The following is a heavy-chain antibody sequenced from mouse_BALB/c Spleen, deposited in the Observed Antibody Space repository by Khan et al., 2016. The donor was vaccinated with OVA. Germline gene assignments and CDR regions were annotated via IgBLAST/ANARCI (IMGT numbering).Heavy chain of an antibody. V-gene: IGHV5-6*02. CDR2: ISTGGHYT. CDR1: GFTFSTYG. J-gene: IGHJ3*01. D-gene: IGHD1-1*01. CDR3: ARLAYYYDSEGFAY. Sequence: EVKLEESGGDLVKPGGSLKLSCAASGFTFSTYGMSWVRQTPDKRLEWVATISTGGHYTYYPDSVKGRFTISRDNAKSTLYLQMTSLRSEDTAMFYCARLAYYYDSEGFAYWGQGTLVTVSA.